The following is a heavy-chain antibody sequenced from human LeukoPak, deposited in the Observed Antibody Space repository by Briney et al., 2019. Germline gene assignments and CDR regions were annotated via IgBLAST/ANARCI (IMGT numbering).Heavy chain of an antibody. CDR1: GFTFSSYA. CDR3: AKESSRDGAFGI. D-gene: IGHD3-10*01. J-gene: IGHJ3*02. Sequence: GRSLRLSCAASGFTFSSYAMHWVRQAPGKGLEWVAVISYDGSNKYYADSVKGRFTISRDNSKNTLYLQMNSLRAEDTAVYYCAKESSRDGAFGIWGQGTMVTVSS. V-gene: IGHV3-30*04. CDR2: ISYDGSNK.